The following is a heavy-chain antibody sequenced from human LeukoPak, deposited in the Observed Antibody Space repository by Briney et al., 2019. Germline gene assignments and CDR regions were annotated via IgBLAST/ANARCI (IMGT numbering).Heavy chain of an antibody. CDR3: ARNEAEDFQH. J-gene: IGHJ1*01. V-gene: IGHV3-53*01. Sequence: PGGSLRLSCAASGFTVSSNYMSWVRHAPGKGLEWVSVIYSGGSTYYADSVKGRFTISRDNSKNTLYLQMNSLRAEDTAVYYCARNEAEDFQHWGQGTLVTVSS. CDR1: GFTVSSNY. CDR2: IYSGGST.